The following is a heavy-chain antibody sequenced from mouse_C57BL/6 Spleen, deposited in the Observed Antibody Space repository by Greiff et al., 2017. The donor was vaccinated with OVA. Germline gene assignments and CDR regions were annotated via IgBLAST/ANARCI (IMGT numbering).Heavy chain of an antibody. CDR2: IYPGDGDT. Sequence: QVQLKQSGAELVKPGASVKISCKASGYAFSRYWMNWVKQRPGKGLEWIGQIYPGDGDTNYNGKFKGKATLTADKSSSTAYMQLSSLTSEDSAVYFCARYSSGYYAMDYWGQGTSVTVSS. D-gene: IGHD3-2*02. J-gene: IGHJ4*01. V-gene: IGHV1-80*01. CDR3: ARYSSGYYAMDY. CDR1: GYAFSRYW.